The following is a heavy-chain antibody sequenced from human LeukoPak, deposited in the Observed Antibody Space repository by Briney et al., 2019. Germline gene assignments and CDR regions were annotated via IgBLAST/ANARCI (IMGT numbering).Heavy chain of an antibody. V-gene: IGHV3-23*01. CDR1: GFTFSNFD. CDR2: ISNSGGST. Sequence: GVSLRLSCAASGFTFSNFDMTWVRKAPGKGLEWVSSISNSGGSTYYADSVKGRFTISRDNPKNTLYLQMNSLRAEDTAVYYCAKDYTGNYLNFFDYWGQGILVTVSS. J-gene: IGHJ4*02. CDR3: AKDYTGNYLNFFDY. D-gene: IGHD1-26*01.